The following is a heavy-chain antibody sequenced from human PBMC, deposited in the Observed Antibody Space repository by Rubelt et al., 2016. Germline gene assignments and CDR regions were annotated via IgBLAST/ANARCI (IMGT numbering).Heavy chain of an antibody. CDR1: GYTFTGYY. J-gene: IGHJ6*02. Sequence: PRASVKVSCKASGYTFTGYYMHWVRQAPGLGLEWMGWINLNSGGTNYAQKFQGWVTMTRDTSISTAYMELSRLRSDDTAVYYCARESAYCSGGSCFTYYYGMDVWGQGTTVTVSS. CDR2: INLNSGGT. CDR3: ARESAYCSGGSCFTYYYGMDV. D-gene: IGHD2-15*01. V-gene: IGHV1-2*04.